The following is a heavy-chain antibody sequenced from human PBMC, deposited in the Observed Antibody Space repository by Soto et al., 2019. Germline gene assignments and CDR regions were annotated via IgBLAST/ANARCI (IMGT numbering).Heavy chain of an antibody. Sequence: LGESLKISCKGSGYSFTSYWIGWVRQMPGKGLEWMGIIYPGDSDTRYSPSFQGQVTISADKSISTAYLQWSSLKASDTAMYYCAIEGAATMVRGKALYYMDVWGKGTTVTVSS. CDR1: GYSFTSYW. D-gene: IGHD3-10*01. CDR3: AIEGAATMVRGKALYYMDV. CDR2: IYPGDSDT. V-gene: IGHV5-51*01. J-gene: IGHJ6*03.